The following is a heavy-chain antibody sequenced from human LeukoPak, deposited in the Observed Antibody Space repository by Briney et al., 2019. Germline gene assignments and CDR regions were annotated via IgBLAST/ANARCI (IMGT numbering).Heavy chain of an antibody. CDR1: GFTFSSYA. D-gene: IGHD1-26*01. CDR2: ISGSGGST. CDR3: AKGSRVGATVGDAFDI. V-gene: IGHV3-23*01. Sequence: GGSLRLSCAASGFTFSSYAMSWVRQAPGKGLEWVSAISGSGGSTYYADSVKGRFTIPRDNSKNTLYLQMNSLRAEDTAVYYCAKGSRVGATVGDAFDIWGQGTMVTVSS. J-gene: IGHJ3*02.